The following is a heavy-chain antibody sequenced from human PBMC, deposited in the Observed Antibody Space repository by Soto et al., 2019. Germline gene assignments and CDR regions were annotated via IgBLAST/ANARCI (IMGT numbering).Heavy chain of an antibody. J-gene: IGHJ4*02. D-gene: IGHD6-19*01. CDR1: VFSFSSYG. CDR3: VAGQYFFDY. Sequence: PGGSLRLSCAASVFSFSSYGMQWVRQAPGKGLEWVAVISYDGSNKYYADSVKDRFTISRDNSKKTLYLQMNSLRADDTAVYYCVAGQYFFDYCGQGTLVTVSS. V-gene: IGHV3-30*03. CDR2: ISYDGSNK.